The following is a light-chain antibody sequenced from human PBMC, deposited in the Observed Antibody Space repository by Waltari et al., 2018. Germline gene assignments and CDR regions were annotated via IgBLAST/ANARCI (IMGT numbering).Light chain of an antibody. J-gene: IGKJ2*01. Sequence: EIVLTQSPATLSLSPGEGATLSCRASQSLTSYLAWYQQKPGQAPRLLIYDTSTRATGIPASFSGSGSGTDFTLIISSLEPEDFGVYYCQQRSTFGQGTKLEIK. CDR1: QSLTSY. CDR3: QQRST. CDR2: DTS. V-gene: IGKV3-11*01.